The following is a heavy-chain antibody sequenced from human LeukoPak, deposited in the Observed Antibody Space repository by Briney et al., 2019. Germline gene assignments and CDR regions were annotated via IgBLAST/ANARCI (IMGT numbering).Heavy chain of an antibody. CDR2: IIPIFGTA. D-gene: IGHD2-15*01. Sequence: SVKVSCKASGNSIGNYAVSWVRQAPGQGFEWMGGIIPIFGTADYAQKFQGRVTITADQSTSTTYMALSSLKSEDTATYYCTTRACHAGGCSSSFYYYYGLHFWGQGTTVSVSS. V-gene: IGHV1-69*13. CDR3: TTRACHAGGCSSSFYYYYGLHF. CDR1: GNSIGNYA. J-gene: IGHJ6*02.